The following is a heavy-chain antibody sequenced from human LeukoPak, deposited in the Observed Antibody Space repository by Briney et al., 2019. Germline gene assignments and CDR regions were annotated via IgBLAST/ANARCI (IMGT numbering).Heavy chain of an antibody. CDR2: INHGGST. CDR1: GGSFSGYY. J-gene: IGHJ6*03. CDR3: ARGRSSSPYYYYYMDV. Sequence: SETLSLTCAVYGGSFSGYYWSWIRQPPGKGLEWIGEINHGGSTNYNPSLKSRVTISVDTSKNQFSLKLSSVTAADTAVYYCARGRSSSPYYYYYMDVWGKGTTVTVSS. V-gene: IGHV4-34*01. D-gene: IGHD6-6*01.